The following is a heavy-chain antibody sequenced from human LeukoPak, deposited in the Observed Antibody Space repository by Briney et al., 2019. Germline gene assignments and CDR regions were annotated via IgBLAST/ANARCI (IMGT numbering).Heavy chain of an antibody. D-gene: IGHD2-15*01. Sequence: PGGSLRLSCAASGFTFSSYSMNWVRQAPGKGLEWVSSISSSSSYIYYADSVKGRFTISRDNAKNSLYLQMNSLRAEDTAVYYCARDSCSGGSCYSKNYYMDVWGKGTTVTVS. CDR3: ARDSCSGGSCYSKNYYMDV. CDR2: ISSSSSYI. CDR1: GFTFSSYS. V-gene: IGHV3-21*01. J-gene: IGHJ6*03.